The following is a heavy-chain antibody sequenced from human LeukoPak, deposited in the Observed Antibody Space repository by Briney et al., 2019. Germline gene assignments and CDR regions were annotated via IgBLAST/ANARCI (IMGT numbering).Heavy chain of an antibody. CDR1: GFTFSDYT. Sequence: PGGSLRLSCAASGFTFSDYTMNWVRQAPGKGLEWVSSISSSGLYIFYADSVKGRITISRDNAKNSLFLQMDSLRVEDTALYYCARDQGSGYSASSGYRYYFDLWGQGTLITVSS. CDR3: ARDQGSGYSASSGYRYYFDL. V-gene: IGHV3-21*01. D-gene: IGHD3-22*01. J-gene: IGHJ4*02. CDR2: ISSSGLYI.